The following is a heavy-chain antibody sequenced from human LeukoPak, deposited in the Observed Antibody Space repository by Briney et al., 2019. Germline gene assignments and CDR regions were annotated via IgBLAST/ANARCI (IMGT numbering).Heavy chain of an antibody. D-gene: IGHD5-12*01. CDR1: GGSISSSSYY. Sequence: PSETLSLTCTVSGGSISSSSYYWGWIRQPPGKGLEWIGSVYYSGSTYYNPSLYYNPSLKSRVTISVDTSKNQLSLKLTSVTAADTAVYYCARDKGSGYDLDYWGQGTLVTVSS. V-gene: IGHV4-39*02. CDR2: VYYSGST. CDR3: ARDKGSGYDLDY. J-gene: IGHJ4*02.